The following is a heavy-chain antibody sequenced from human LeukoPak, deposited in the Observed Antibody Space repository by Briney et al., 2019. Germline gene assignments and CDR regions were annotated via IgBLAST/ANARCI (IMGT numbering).Heavy chain of an antibody. J-gene: IGHJ4*02. D-gene: IGHD3-22*01. CDR3: ARDSKGWYYYDSSGYTDY. CDR1: GFTFSSYA. V-gene: IGHV3-23*01. Sequence: GGSLRLSCAASGFTFSSYAMSWVRQAPGKGLEWVTAISGSGGSTYYADSVKGRFTISRDNSKNTLYLQMNSLRAEDTAVYYCARDSKGWYYYDSSGYTDYWGQGTLVTVSS. CDR2: ISGSGGST.